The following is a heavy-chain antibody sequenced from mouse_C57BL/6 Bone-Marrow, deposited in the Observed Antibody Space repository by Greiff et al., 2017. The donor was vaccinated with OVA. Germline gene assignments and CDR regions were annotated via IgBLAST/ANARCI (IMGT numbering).Heavy chain of an antibody. CDR1: GYTFTSYW. V-gene: IGHV1-69*01. CDR3: ARPYYSNYVWFAY. CDR2: IYPSDSYT. Sequence: QVQLQQPGAELVMPGASVKLSCKASGYTFTSYWMHWVKQRPGQGLEWIGEIYPSDSYTNYNEKFKGKSTLTVDKSSSTAYMQLSSLTSEYSAVYYGARPYYSNYVWFAYWGQGTLVTVSA. J-gene: IGHJ3*01. D-gene: IGHD2-5*01.